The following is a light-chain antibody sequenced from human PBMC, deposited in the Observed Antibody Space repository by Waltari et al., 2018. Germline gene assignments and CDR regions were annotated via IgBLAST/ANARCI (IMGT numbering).Light chain of an antibody. CDR2: GAS. Sequence: EIVMTQSPATLSVSRGGSAPLSCRASPSIDDSLAWYQQKPGQPPRLLIHGASTRDTGIPVRFSGSGSGTAFTLTITGLQSEDFAVYFCQQYNQWPLTFGRGTKVEIK. J-gene: IGKJ4*01. CDR1: PSIDDS. CDR3: QQYNQWPLT. V-gene: IGKV3-15*01.